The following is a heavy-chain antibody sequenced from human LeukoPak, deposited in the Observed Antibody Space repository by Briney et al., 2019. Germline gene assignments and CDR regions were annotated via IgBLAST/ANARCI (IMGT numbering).Heavy chain of an antibody. D-gene: IGHD3-22*01. CDR2: ISGSGGST. CDR3: AKSSYYDASGYYREYYFDS. CDR1: GFTFSSYA. V-gene: IGHV3-23*01. J-gene: IGHJ4*02. Sequence: GGSLRLSCAGSGFTFSSYAMSWVRQAPGKGLEWVSSISGSGGSTHYVDSVKGRFTISRDKTKNTLYLQMNSLRAEDTAVYYCAKSSYYDASGYYREYYFDSWGQGTLVTVSS.